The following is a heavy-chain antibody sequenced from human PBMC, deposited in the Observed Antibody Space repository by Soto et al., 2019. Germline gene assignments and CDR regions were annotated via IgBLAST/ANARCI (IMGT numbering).Heavy chain of an antibody. D-gene: IGHD3-3*01. CDR2: IYYSGST. CDR1: GGSISSSSYY. V-gene: IGHV4-39*07. J-gene: IGHJ4*02. Sequence: SETLSLTCTVSGGSISSSSYYWGWIRQPPGKGLEWIGSIYYSGSTYYNPSLKSRVTISVDTSKNQFSLKLSSVTAADTAVYYCARVLMGGEHYDFWSGHAWDYFDYWGQGTLVTVSS. CDR3: ARVLMGGEHYDFWSGHAWDYFDY.